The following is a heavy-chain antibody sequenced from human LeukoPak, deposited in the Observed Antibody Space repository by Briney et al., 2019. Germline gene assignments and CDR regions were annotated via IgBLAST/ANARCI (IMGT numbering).Heavy chain of an antibody. J-gene: IGHJ2*01. V-gene: IGHV4-34*01. Sequence: PSETLSLTCAVYGGSFSGYYWSWIRQPPGKGLEWIGEINHSGSTNYNPSLKSRVTISVDTSKNQFSLKLSSVTAADTAVYYCVHGWYFDLWGRGTLVTVSS. CDR2: INHSGST. CDR3: VHGWYFDL. CDR1: GGSFSGYY. D-gene: IGHD4-17*01.